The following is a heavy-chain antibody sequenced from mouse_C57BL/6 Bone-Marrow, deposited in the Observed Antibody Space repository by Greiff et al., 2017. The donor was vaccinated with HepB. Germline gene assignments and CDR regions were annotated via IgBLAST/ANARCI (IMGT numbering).Heavy chain of an antibody. CDR3: ARLRLTTVVGFDY. CDR2: IYPGGGYT. J-gene: IGHJ2*01. CDR1: GYTFTNYW. Sequence: QVQLQQSGAELVRPGTSVKMSCKASGYTFTNYWIGWAKQRPGHGFEWIGDIYPGGGYTNYNEKFKGKATLTADKSSSTAYMQFSSLTSEDSAIYYCARLRLTTVVGFDYWGQGTTLTVSS. V-gene: IGHV1-63*01. D-gene: IGHD1-1*01.